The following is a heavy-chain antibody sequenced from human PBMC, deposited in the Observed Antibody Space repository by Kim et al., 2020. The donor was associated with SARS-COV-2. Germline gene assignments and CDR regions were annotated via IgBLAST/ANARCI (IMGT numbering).Heavy chain of an antibody. D-gene: IGHD4-17*01. CDR3: ARRAMTTDYYYGMDV. CDR1: GYTFTSYA. Sequence: ASVKVSCKASGYTFTSYAMHWVRQAPGQRLEWMGWINAVNRNTKYSQKFQGRVTITRDTSASTAYRELSSLRSEDTAVYYCARRAMTTDYYYGMDVWGQGTTVTVSS. V-gene: IGHV1-3*01. CDR2: INAVNRNT. J-gene: IGHJ6*02.